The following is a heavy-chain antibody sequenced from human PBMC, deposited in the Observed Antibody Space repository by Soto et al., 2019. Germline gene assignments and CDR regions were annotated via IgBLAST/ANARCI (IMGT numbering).Heavy chain of an antibody. D-gene: IGHD7-27*01. V-gene: IGHV2-5*02. J-gene: IGHJ4*02. CDR3: AHSLIPNWGSRGAFDY. CDR2: IYWDDDK. Sequence: ALEWLALIYWDDDKRYSPSLKSRLTITKDTSKNQVVLTMTNMDPVDTATYYCAHSLIPNWGSRGAFDYWGQGTLVNVSS.